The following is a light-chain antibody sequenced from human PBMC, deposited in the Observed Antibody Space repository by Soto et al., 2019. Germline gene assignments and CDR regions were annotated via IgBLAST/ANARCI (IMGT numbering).Light chain of an antibody. V-gene: IGLV1-44*01. Sequence: QSVLTQPPSASETPGQRVTISCSGGTSNIGSNTVNWYQQLPGTAPKVLIYANNQRPSGVPDRFSGSKSDTSASLAISGLQSEDEADYYCAAWDDNLDGVLFGGGTKVTVL. CDR1: TSNIGSNT. CDR3: AAWDDNLDGVL. CDR2: ANN. J-gene: IGLJ3*02.